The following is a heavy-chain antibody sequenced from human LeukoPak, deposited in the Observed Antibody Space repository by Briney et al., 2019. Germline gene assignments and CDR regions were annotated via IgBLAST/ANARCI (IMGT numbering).Heavy chain of an antibody. Sequence: SETLSLTCTVSGGSISSYYWSWIRQPAGKGLEWIGRIYTSGSTNYNPSLKSRVTISVDKSKNQFSLKLSSVTAADTAVYYCARDSRYDFWSGYYTLYYYYMDVWGKGITVTVSS. D-gene: IGHD3-3*01. J-gene: IGHJ6*03. CDR3: ARDSRYDFWSGYYTLYYYYMDV. V-gene: IGHV4-4*07. CDR2: IYTSGST. CDR1: GGSISSYY.